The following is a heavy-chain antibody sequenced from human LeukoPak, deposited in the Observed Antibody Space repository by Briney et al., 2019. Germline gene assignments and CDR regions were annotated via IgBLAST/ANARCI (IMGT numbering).Heavy chain of an antibody. D-gene: IGHD3-10*01. V-gene: IGHV1-2*02. Sequence: ASVKVSCKASGYTFTGYYMHWVRQAPGQGLEWMGWINPNSGGTNYAQKFQGRVTMARDTSISTAYMELSRLRSDDTAVYYCARGRFGELLPPFDYWGQGTLVTVSS. CDR3: ARGRFGELLPPFDY. CDR2: INPNSGGT. CDR1: GYTFTGYY. J-gene: IGHJ4*02.